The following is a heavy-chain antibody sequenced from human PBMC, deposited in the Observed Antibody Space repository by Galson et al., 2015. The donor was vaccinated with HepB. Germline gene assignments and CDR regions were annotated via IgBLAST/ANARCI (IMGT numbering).Heavy chain of an antibody. D-gene: IGHD2-15*01. Sequence: SLRLSCAASGFTFNNYWMSWVRQLPGKGLEWVASIKQDGRENYYVDSVKGRFTISRDNAKNSLFLEMNSLRAEDTAVYYCTRELGWKLPHWNYFDSWGQGTLVTVSS. CDR2: IKQDGREN. V-gene: IGHV3-7*03. J-gene: IGHJ4*02. CDR3: TRELGWKLPHWNYFDS. CDR1: GFTFNNYW.